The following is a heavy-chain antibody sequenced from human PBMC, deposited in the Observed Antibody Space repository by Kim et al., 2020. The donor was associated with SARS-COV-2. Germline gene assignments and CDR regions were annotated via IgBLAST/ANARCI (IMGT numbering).Heavy chain of an antibody. Sequence: GGSLRLSCAAFGFTFSSYYMSWIRQAPGKGLEWVSYISSNGSTIYYADSVKGRFTISRDNAKNSLYLHMNSLRAEDTAVYYCARDPGDYGMLYSWGQGTLVTVAS. CDR1: GFTFSSYY. D-gene: IGHD4-17*01. V-gene: IGHV3-11*04. J-gene: IGHJ4*02. CDR3: ARDPGDYGMLYS. CDR2: ISSNGSTI.